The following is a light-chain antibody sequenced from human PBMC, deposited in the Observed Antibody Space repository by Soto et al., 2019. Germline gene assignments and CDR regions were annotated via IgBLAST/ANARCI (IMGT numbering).Light chain of an antibody. Sequence: EIVMTQSPATLSVSPGERATVSCRASQSVRSNLAWYQQQPRQAPRLLIYGASTRATGIPARFSGSGSGTEFILTISSLQSEDFAVYYCQQYNNWPPITFGQGTRLEI. CDR3: QQYNNWPPIT. CDR2: GAS. V-gene: IGKV3-15*01. CDR1: QSVRSN. J-gene: IGKJ5*01.